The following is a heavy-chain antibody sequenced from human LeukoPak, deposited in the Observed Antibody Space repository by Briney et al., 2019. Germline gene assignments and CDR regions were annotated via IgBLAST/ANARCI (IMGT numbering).Heavy chain of an antibody. V-gene: IGHV4-31*03. CDR3: ARDAPQVSDMDV. CDR2: IYYSGST. J-gene: IGHJ6*02. Sequence: SETLSLTCTVSGGSISSGGYSWSWIRQHPGKGLEWIGYIYYSGSTYYNPSLKSRVTISVDTSKNQFSLKLSSVTAADTAVYYCARDAPQVSDMDVWGQGTTVTVSS. CDR1: GGSISSGGYS. D-gene: IGHD6-25*01.